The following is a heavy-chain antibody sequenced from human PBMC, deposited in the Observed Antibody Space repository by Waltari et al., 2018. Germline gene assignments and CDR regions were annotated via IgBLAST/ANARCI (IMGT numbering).Heavy chain of an antibody. CDR3: ARMRPPPKAYYYDSSGYYDDY. V-gene: IGHV1-69*05. CDR1: GGTFSSYA. CDR2: IIPIFGTA. Sequence: QVQLVQSGAEVKKPGSSVKVSCKASGGTFSSYAISWVRQAPGQGLEWMGGIIPIFGTANYAQKFQGRGTITTDESTSTAYMELSSLRSEDTAVYYCARMRPPPKAYYYDSSGYYDDYWGQGTLVTVSS. D-gene: IGHD3-22*01. J-gene: IGHJ4*02.